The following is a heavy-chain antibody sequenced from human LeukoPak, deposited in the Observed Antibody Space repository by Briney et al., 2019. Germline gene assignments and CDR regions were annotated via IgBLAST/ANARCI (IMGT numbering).Heavy chain of an antibody. CDR2: IYYSGST. Sequence: SETLSLTCTVSGGSISSGGYYWSWIRQHPGKGLEWIGYIYYSGSTCYNPSLKSRVTISVDTSKNQFSLKLSSVTAADTAVYYCARDQRRITMVRGGANAFDIWGQGTMVTVSS. D-gene: IGHD3-10*01. V-gene: IGHV4-31*03. CDR1: GGSISSGGYY. J-gene: IGHJ3*02. CDR3: ARDQRRITMVRGGANAFDI.